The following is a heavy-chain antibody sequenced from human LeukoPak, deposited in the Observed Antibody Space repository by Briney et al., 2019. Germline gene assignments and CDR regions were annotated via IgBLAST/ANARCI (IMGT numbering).Heavy chain of an antibody. CDR1: GGSFSGYY. D-gene: IGHD2-15*01. J-gene: IGHJ5*02. Sequence: SETLSLTCAVYGGSFSGYYWSWIRQPPGKGLEWIGEINHSGSTNYNPSLKSRVTISVDTSKNQFSLKLSSVTAADTAVYYCARMVVVVVAATGWFDPWGQGTVVTVSP. V-gene: IGHV4-34*01. CDR3: ARMVVVVVAATGWFDP. CDR2: INHSGST.